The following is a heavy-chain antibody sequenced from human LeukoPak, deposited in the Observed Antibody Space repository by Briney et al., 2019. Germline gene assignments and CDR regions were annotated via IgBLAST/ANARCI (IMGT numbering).Heavy chain of an antibody. CDR2: IKSKTDGGTT. V-gene: IGHV3-15*01. CDR3: ARGRRYFDWLVDYFDF. Sequence: GGSLRLSCAASGFTFSSYWMSWVRQAPGKGLEWVGHIKSKTDGGTTDYAAPVKGRFTISRDDSKSTLYLQMTSLRAEDTALYYCARGRRYFDWLVDYFDFWGQGTLVTVSS. CDR1: GFTFSSYW. D-gene: IGHD3-9*01. J-gene: IGHJ4*02.